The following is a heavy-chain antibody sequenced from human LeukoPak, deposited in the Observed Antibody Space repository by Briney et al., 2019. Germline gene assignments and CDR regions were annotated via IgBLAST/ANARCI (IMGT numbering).Heavy chain of an antibody. D-gene: IGHD5-18*01. V-gene: IGHV3-48*03. J-gene: IGHJ3*02. CDR1: GFTFSSYE. CDR3: ARDLSSRGYTYGTPAFTFDI. CDR2: ISSDSSTI. Sequence: GSLRLSCAASGFTFSSYEMNWVRQAPGKGLEWVSYISSDSSTIYYADSLKGRFTISRDNAKNSLSLLMNSLRAEDTAVYYCARDLSSRGYTYGTPAFTFDIWGQGTMVTVSS.